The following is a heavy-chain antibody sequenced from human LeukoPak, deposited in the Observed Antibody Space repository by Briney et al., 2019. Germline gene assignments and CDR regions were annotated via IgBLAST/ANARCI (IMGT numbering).Heavy chain of an antibody. J-gene: IGHJ5*02. D-gene: IGHD1-1*01. CDR2: IYFGGSNT. Sequence: GESLKISCKGSGNSFTNCWIGWVRQMPGKGLEWMGIIYFGGSNTRYSPSFQGQVTISADTSISTAYLQWSSLKASDTAIYYCASAVHGTTWFDPWGQGTLVTVSS. CDR1: GNSFTNCW. CDR3: ASAVHGTTWFDP. V-gene: IGHV5-51*01.